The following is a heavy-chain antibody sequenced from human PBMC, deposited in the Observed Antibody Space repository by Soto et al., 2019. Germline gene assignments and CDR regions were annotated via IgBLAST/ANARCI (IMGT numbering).Heavy chain of an antibody. Sequence: QVQLQESGPGLVKPSETLAVTCTVSGGSVSSGSYYWSWIRQPPGKGLEWVGCISDTGSGDYNPSRKSRVTISVHTSKRQFSLRLNSVTAADTAVYYWARAHSGYDPRGMDVGGQGTTVPVSS. CDR2: ISDTGSG. CDR3: ARAHSGYDPRGMDV. J-gene: IGHJ6*02. V-gene: IGHV4-61*01. CDR1: GGSVSSGSYY. D-gene: IGHD5-12*01.